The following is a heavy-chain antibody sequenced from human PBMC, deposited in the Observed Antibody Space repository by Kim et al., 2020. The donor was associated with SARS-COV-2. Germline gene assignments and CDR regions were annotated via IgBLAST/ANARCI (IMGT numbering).Heavy chain of an antibody. CDR2: IWYDGSNK. J-gene: IGHJ3*02. V-gene: IGHV3-33*01. D-gene: IGHD2-2*01. Sequence: GGSPRLSCAASGFTFSSYGMHWVRQAPGKGLEWVAVIWYDGSNKYYADSVKGRFTISRDNSKNTLYLQMNSLRAEDTAVYYCARDRCSSTSCPDPYDAFDIWGQGTMVTVSS. CDR1: GFTFSSYG. CDR3: ARDRCSSTSCPDPYDAFDI.